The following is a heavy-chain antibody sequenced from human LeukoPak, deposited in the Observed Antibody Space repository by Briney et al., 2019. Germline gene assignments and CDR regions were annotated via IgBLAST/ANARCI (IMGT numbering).Heavy chain of an antibody. Sequence: PGESLRLSCAASGFTFSSSWMNWVRQAPGKGLEWVANINPDGSQKRFVDSVMGRFTMSRDNAKNSLYLQMNSLRVEDTAVFYCAARTDRGYNFWGQGTLVTVSS. D-gene: IGHD5-24*01. CDR2: INPDGSQK. CDR1: GFTFSSSW. CDR3: AARTDRGYNF. J-gene: IGHJ4*02. V-gene: IGHV3-7*01.